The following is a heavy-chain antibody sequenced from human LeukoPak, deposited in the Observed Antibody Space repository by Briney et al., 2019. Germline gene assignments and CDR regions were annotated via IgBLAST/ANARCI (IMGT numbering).Heavy chain of an antibody. Sequence: GGSLRLSCEGSGFIFGNFWMSWVRQAPGKGLEWVANIKQDGSEKFYVDSVKGLFTISRDNTKNSLFLQMNRLAAVDTAVYYCARVRAGTVDYWGQGTRVIVSS. CDR1: GFIFGNFW. V-gene: IGHV3-7*03. CDR3: ARVRAGTVDY. J-gene: IGHJ4*02. CDR2: IKQDGSEK. D-gene: IGHD6-19*01.